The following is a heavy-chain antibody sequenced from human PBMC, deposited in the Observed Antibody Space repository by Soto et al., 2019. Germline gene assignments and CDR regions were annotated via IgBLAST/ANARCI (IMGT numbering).Heavy chain of an antibody. CDR1: GGTFTSFP. V-gene: IGHV1-69*01. CDR3: ARESGDYGRPYFDY. D-gene: IGHD4-17*01. CDR2: IIPTFDTT. Sequence: VQLVQSGAEVKKPGSSVKVSCKASGGTFTSFPFSWVRQAPGQGLEWMGGIIPTFDTTNYASKFQGRLTITADESTTTSCMELRGLTSVDTAISYCARESGDYGRPYFDYWGQGTLVTVSS. J-gene: IGHJ4*02.